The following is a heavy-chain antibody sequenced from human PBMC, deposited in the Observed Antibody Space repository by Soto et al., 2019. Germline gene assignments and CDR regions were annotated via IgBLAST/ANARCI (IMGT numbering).Heavy chain of an antibody. CDR1: GFSFSSYA. CDR2: ITNSGGST. Sequence: GGSLRLSCAASGFSFSSYAMTWVRQAPGKGLEWVSTITNSGGSTYYADSVKARFTISRDNSKNTLYLQIKTLRAEDTAIYYCAKILISSPNSGMDVWGQGTTVTVSS. CDR3: AKILISSPNSGMDV. V-gene: IGHV3-23*01. J-gene: IGHJ6*02.